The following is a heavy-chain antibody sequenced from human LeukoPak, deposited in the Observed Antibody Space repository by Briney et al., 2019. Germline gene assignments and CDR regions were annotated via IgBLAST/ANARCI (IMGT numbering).Heavy chain of an antibody. D-gene: IGHD6-19*01. CDR2: ISGRGVST. CDR1: GFTFDSYA. CDR3: ARDSKWLVPWFDP. V-gene: IGHV3-23*01. Sequence: GGSLRLSCAASGFTFDSYALSWVRQAPGKGLEWVSAISGRGVSTYYSDSVKGRFIISRDNSKNTLYLQMNSLRAEDTAVYYCARDSKWLVPWFDPWGQGTLVTVSS. J-gene: IGHJ5*02.